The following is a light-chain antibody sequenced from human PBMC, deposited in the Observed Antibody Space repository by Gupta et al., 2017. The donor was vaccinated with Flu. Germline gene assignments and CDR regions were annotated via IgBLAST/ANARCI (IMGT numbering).Light chain of an antibody. CDR2: AAS. Sequence: PPFLSASVGDRVTISCRASQGISSYLVWYQQKTGKAPKLLIYAASNLQSVVPSRFSGSGSGRRFTLTIRSLQPEDFATYFCQQVNSYPYTFGQGTKLEIK. CDR3: QQVNSYPYT. J-gene: IGKJ2*01. CDR1: QGISSY. V-gene: IGKV1-9*01.